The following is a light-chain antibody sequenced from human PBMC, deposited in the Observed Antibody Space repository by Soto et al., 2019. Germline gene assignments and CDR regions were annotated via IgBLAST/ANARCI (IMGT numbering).Light chain of an antibody. CDR2: AAS. J-gene: IGKJ1*01. V-gene: IGKV1-39*01. Sequence: DIQMTQSPSSLSASVGDRVTITCRASQSISTYLNWYQQKPGKAPNLLIYAASSLQTGVPPRFSGSGSGTDFTLTIISLQPEDFATYYCQQSYSTTTWTFGQGTKVDIK. CDR1: QSISTY. CDR3: QQSYSTTTWT.